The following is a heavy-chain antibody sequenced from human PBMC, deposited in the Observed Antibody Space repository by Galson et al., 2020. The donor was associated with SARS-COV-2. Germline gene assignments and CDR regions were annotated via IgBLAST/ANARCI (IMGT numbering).Heavy chain of an antibody. Sequence: ASETLSLTCTVSGGSISRYYWNWIRQPPGKGLEWIGYIYYSGSTNYNPSLKSRVSISVDTSNKQFSLRLRSVTAADTAVYYCAKGDFGGSLLDFDYWGQGTLVTVSS. CDR2: IYYSGST. V-gene: IGHV4-59*01. CDR3: AKGDFGGSLLDFDY. CDR1: GGSISRYY. J-gene: IGHJ4*02. D-gene: IGHD1-26*01.